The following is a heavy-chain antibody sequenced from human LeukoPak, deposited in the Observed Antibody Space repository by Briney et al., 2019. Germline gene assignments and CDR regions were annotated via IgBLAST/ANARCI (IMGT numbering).Heavy chain of an antibody. CDR3: ARDTDYYDSSGLRRGVGYNWFDP. D-gene: IGHD3-22*01. CDR1: GYSISSGYY. V-gene: IGHV4-38-2*02. Sequence: SETLSLTCTVSGYSISSGYYWGWIRQPPGKGLEWIGSIYHSGSTYYNPSLKSRVTISVATSKTQFSLKLSSVTASDTAVYYCARDTDYYDSSGLRRGVGYNWFDPWGQGTLVTVSS. J-gene: IGHJ5*02. CDR2: IYHSGST.